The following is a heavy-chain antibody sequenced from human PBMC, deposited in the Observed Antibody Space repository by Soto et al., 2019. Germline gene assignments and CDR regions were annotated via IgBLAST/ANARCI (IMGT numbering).Heavy chain of an antibody. V-gene: IGHV1-46*03. J-gene: IGHJ6*02. CDR2: INPSGGST. Sequence: QAPGQGLEWVGIINPSGGSTSYAQKFQGRVTMTRDTSTSTVYMELSSLRSEDTAVYYCARMPYYRISRGIGVWGQGTTVTVSS. CDR3: ARMPYYRISRGIGV. D-gene: IGHD2-15*01.